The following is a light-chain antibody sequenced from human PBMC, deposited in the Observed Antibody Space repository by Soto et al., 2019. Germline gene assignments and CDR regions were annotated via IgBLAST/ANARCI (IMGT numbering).Light chain of an antibody. V-gene: IGLV1-36*01. CDR3: ATWDDSLNAVV. CDR2: YDD. J-gene: IGLJ3*02. Sequence: QSVLTQPPSVSAAPRQRVTISCSGCTSNIGSNSVNWYQQRPGRAPKLLIYYDDLLPSGVSDRFSGSKSGTSASLTISGLQSDDEADFYCATWDDSLNAVVFGGGTKLTVL. CDR1: TSNIGSNS.